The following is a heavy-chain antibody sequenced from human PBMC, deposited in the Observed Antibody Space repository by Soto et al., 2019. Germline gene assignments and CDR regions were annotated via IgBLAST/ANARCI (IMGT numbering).Heavy chain of an antibody. V-gene: IGHV1-18*01. CDR1: GYTFTSYG. D-gene: IGHD2-15*01. CDR3: AKGGRSKYCRGGSCYLY. Sequence: QVQLVQSGAEVKKPGASVKVSCKASGYTFTSYGISWVRQAPGQGLAWMGWISAYNGNTNYAQNLKGRVTMTTATSTSTAYLELRSLRSDDTAVYYCAKGGRSKYCRGGSCYLYWGQGTLVTVSS. CDR2: ISAYNGNT. J-gene: IGHJ4*02.